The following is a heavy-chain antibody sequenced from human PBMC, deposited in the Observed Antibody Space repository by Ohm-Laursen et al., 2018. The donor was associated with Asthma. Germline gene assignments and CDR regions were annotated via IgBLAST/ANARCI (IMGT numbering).Heavy chain of an antibody. CDR3: ARNGDYGY. CDR2: ISSSSSTI. D-gene: IGHD4-17*01. Sequence: SLRLSCAASGFTFGDYAVSWFRQAPGKGLEWVSYISSSSSTIYYADSVKGRFTISRDNAKNSLYLQMNSLRAEDTAVYYCARNGDYGYWGQGTLVTVSS. CDR1: GFTFGDYA. J-gene: IGHJ4*02. V-gene: IGHV3-11*01.